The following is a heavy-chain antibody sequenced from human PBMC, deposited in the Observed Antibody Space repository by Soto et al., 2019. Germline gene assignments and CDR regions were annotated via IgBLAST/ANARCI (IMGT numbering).Heavy chain of an antibody. J-gene: IGHJ4*02. Sequence: SETLSLTCTVSGGSISSGGYYWSWIRQHPGKGLEWIGYIYYSGSTDYNPSLKSRVSILVDTSKNQLSLKLSFVTAADTAVYYCARGDSQVSSVFDYWGQGMLVTVSS. CDR3: ARGDSQVSSVFDY. CDR2: IYYSGST. V-gene: IGHV4-31*03. D-gene: IGHD3-16*01. CDR1: GGSISSGGYY.